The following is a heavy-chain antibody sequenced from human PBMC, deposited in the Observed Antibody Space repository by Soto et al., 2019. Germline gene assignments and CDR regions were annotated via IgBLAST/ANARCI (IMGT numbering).Heavy chain of an antibody. D-gene: IGHD3-10*01. CDR3: ARGSGRTYYYGSGSYQTRYYYYGMDV. CDR2: INHSGST. CDR1: GGSFSGYY. J-gene: IGHJ6*02. V-gene: IGHV4-34*01. Sequence: KTSETLSLTCAVYGGSFSGYYWSWIRQPPGKGLEWIGEINHSGSTNYNPSLKSRVTISVDTSKNQFSLKLSSVTAADTAVYYCARGSGRTYYYGSGSYQTRYYYYGMDVWGQGTTVTVSS.